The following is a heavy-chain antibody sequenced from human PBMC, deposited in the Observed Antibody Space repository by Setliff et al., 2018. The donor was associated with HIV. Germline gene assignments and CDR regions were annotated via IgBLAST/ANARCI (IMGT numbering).Heavy chain of an antibody. J-gene: IGHJ3*02. D-gene: IGHD1-1*01. Sequence: SETLSLTCTVSGGSISSGSYYWSWIRQPAGKGLEWIGRIYTSGSTNYNPSLKSRVTISVDTSKNQFSLKLRSVTAADTAVYYCARDGRLERGRSYAFDIWGQGTMVTVSS. CDR2: IYTSGST. V-gene: IGHV4-61*02. CDR3: ARDGRLERGRSYAFDI. CDR1: GGSISSGSYY.